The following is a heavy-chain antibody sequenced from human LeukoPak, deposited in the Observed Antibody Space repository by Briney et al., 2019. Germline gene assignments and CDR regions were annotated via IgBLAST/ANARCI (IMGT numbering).Heavy chain of an antibody. CDR1: GYTFTNYT. J-gene: IGHJ4*02. CDR3: AIQQHLGRDGDY. V-gene: IGHV1-3*01. Sequence: ASVKVSCKASGYTFTNYTIHWVRQAPGQRLEWMGWINAGDDNTKYSQEFQGRVTITRDTSASTAYIELSSLRSEDTAVYYCAIQQHLGRDGDYWGQGTLVTVSS. D-gene: IGHD6-13*01. CDR2: INAGDDNT.